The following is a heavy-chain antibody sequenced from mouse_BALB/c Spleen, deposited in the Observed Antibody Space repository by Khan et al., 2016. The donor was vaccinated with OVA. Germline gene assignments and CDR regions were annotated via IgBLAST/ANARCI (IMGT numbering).Heavy chain of an antibody. J-gene: IGHJ4*01. CDR1: GYSITSNYA. Sequence: EVQLQESGPGLVKPSQSLSLTCTVTGYSITSNYAWNWIRQFPGNKLEWMGYISYSGSTSYNPSLKSRISITRDTSKNQFFLQLNSVTTEDTAIYYCARENYYGYALDYWGQGTSVTVSS. CDR3: ARENYYGYALDY. D-gene: IGHD1-1*01. CDR2: ISYSGST. V-gene: IGHV3-2*02.